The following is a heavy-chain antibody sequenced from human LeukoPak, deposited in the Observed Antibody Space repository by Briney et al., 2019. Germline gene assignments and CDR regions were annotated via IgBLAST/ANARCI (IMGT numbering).Heavy chain of an antibody. CDR3: ARVRYSSGEDY. CDR1: GGSISSCY. V-gene: IGHV4-34*01. Sequence: TSETLSLTCTVSGGSISSCYWSWIRQPPGKGLEWIGEINHSGSTNYNPSLKSRVTISVDTSKNQFSLKLSSVTAADTAVYYCARVRYSSGEDYWGQGTLVTVSS. D-gene: IGHD6-19*01. CDR2: INHSGST. J-gene: IGHJ4*02.